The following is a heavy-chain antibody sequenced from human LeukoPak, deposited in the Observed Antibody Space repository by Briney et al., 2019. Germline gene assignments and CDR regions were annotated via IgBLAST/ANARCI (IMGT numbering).Heavy chain of an antibody. CDR2: IYYSGST. CDR3: ARARYVNSFYAFDI. D-gene: IGHD3-9*01. CDR1: GGSMSSYY. V-gene: IGHV4-59*01. J-gene: IGHJ3*02. Sequence: PSETLSLTCTVSGGSMSSYYWSWIRQPPGKGLEWIGYIYYSGSTKYNPSLKSRVTISVDTSKNQFFLKLSSVTAADTAVYYCARARYVNSFYAFDIWGQGTLVTVSS.